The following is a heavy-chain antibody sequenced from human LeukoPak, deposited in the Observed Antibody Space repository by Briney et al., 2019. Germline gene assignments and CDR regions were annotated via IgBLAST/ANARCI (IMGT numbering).Heavy chain of an antibody. Sequence: PGRSLRLSCAASGFTFSSYGMHWVRQAPGKGLEWVALIGYDGTNEYYADSVKGRFTISRDNSKNTPYLQMKSLRAEDTAVYYCARDFYCSRTSCYAPSFDYWGQGTLVTVSS. CDR3: ARDFYCSRTSCYAPSFDY. V-gene: IGHV3-33*01. J-gene: IGHJ4*02. D-gene: IGHD2-2*01. CDR1: GFTFSSYG. CDR2: IGYDGTNE.